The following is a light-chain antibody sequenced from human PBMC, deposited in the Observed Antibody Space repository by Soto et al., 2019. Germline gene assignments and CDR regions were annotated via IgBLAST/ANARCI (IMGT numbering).Light chain of an antibody. V-gene: IGKV1-33*01. CDR3: QQYHNLPGVL. CDR2: DAS. CDR1: QDISNY. Sequence: DIQMTQSPSSLSASVGDRVTITCQASQDISNYLNWYQQKPGKAPKLLIYDASNLETGVPSRFSGSGSGTDFTFTISSLQPEDIETYYCQQYHNLPGVLFGPGTKVDIK. J-gene: IGKJ3*01.